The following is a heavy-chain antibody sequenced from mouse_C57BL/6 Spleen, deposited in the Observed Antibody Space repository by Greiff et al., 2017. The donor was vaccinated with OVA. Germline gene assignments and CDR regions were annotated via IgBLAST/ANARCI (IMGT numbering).Heavy chain of an antibody. CDR3: ARVPIYYCGSSYGGNAMDY. V-gene: IGHV5-16*01. CDR1: GFTFSDYY. CDR2: INYDGSST. J-gene: IGHJ4*01. Sequence: EVQVVESEGGLVQPGSSMKLSCTASGFTFSDYYMAWVRQVPEKGLEWVANINYDGSSTYYLDSLKSRFIISRDNAKNILYLQMSSLKSEDTATYYSARVPIYYCGSSYGGNAMDYWGQGTSVTVSS. D-gene: IGHD1-1*01.